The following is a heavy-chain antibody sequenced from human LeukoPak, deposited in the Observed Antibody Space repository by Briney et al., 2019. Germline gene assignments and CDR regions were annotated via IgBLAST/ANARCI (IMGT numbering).Heavy chain of an antibody. J-gene: IGHJ4*02. Sequence: GASVKVSCKVSGYTLTELSMHWVRQAPGKGLEWMGGFDPEDGETIYAQKFQGRVTMTEDTSTDTAYMELSSLRSEDTAVYYCATVSTTGYCSSTSCYSDYWGQGTLVTVSS. V-gene: IGHV1-24*01. CDR1: GYTLTELS. CDR3: ATVSTTGYCSSTSCYSDY. D-gene: IGHD2-2*01. CDR2: FDPEDGET.